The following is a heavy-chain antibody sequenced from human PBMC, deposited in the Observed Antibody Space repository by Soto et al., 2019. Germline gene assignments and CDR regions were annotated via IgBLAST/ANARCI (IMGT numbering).Heavy chain of an antibody. CDR3: GRDPSSYYDSGDCFDV. CDR1: AFTFSSYA. J-gene: IGHJ4*02. V-gene: IGHV3-30-3*01. D-gene: IGHD3-22*01. Sequence: GSLRLSCADSAFTFSSYAMNWVRQDPGKELEWVAVLSYAGSNKTYADHVNDRFTNSRDNSTTTLSLQMNSLRAADKAVYYCGRDPSSYYDSGDCFDVWGQGTLVTVSS. CDR2: LSYAGSNK.